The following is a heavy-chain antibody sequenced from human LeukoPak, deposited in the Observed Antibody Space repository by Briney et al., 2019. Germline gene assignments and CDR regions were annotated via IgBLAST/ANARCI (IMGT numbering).Heavy chain of an antibody. CDR1: GYTFTSYY. CDR3: ARGSSRGPRDAFDF. Sequence: ASVKVSRKASGYTFTSYYVHWVRQAPGQGLEWMGIISPSGASTSYAQKFQGRVTMTRDMSTSTVYMELSSLISKDTAVYYCARGSSRGPRDAFDFWGQGTMVTLSS. D-gene: IGHD2-15*01. CDR2: ISPSGAST. V-gene: IGHV1-46*01. J-gene: IGHJ3*01.